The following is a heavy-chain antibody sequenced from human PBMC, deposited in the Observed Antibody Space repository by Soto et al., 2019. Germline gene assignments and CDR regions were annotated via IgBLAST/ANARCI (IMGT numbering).Heavy chain of an antibody. CDR2: ISDYNGNT. J-gene: IGHJ3*02. V-gene: IGHV1-18*01. CDR3: ARRRDSGCYYDAFDI. Sequence: QVQLVQSGAEVKKPGASMKVSCKASGYTFSTYAITWVRQAPGQGLEWMGWISDYNGNTNYAQKFQGRVTMTTDTSTSIAYMELRSLRSDDTAVYYCARRRDSGCYYDAFDIWGQGTMVTVSS. D-gene: IGHD1-26*01. CDR1: GYTFSTYA.